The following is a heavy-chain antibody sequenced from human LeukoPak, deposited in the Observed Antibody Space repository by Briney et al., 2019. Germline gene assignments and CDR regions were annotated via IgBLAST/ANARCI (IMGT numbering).Heavy chain of an antibody. J-gene: IGHJ4*02. Sequence: ASVKVSCKTSGYTFADYYIHWVRQAPGQGLEWMGWINPKSGATDFAQKFQGRITLTRDTSITTAHMEMNRLTSDDTAVYFCTIDEWELPGYWGQGTRVTV. CDR1: GYTFADYY. CDR2: INPKSGAT. V-gene: IGHV1-2*02. D-gene: IGHD1-26*01. CDR3: TIDEWELPGY.